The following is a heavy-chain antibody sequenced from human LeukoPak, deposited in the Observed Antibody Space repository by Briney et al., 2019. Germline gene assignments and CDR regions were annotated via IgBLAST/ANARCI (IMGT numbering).Heavy chain of an antibody. V-gene: IGHV3-23*01. J-gene: IGHJ4*02. CDR3: ARAPGDSSGSPDY. CDR2: ISGSGGST. D-gene: IGHD3-22*01. Sequence: GGSLRLSCAASGFTFSSYAMSWVRQAPGKGLEWVSAISGSGGSTYYADSVKGRFTISRDNSKNTLYLQMNSLRAEDTAVYCCARAPGDSSGSPDYWGQGTLVTVSS. CDR1: GFTFSSYA.